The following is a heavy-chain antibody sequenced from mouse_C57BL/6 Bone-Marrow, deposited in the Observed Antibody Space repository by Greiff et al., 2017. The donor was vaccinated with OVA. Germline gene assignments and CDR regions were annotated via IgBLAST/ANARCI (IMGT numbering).Heavy chain of an antibody. V-gene: IGHV1-26*01. D-gene: IGHD2-3*01. Sequence: EVKLQQSGPELVKPGASVKISCKASGYTFTDYYMNWVKQSHGKSLEWIGDINPNNGGTSYNQKFKGKATLTVDKSSSTAYMELRSLTSEDSAVYYCAREWLLRRLDYWGQGTTLTVSS. CDR2: INPNNGGT. J-gene: IGHJ2*01. CDR3: AREWLLRRLDY. CDR1: GYTFTDYY.